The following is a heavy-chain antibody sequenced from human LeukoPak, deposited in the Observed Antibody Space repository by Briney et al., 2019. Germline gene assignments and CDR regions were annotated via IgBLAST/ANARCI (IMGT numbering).Heavy chain of an antibody. V-gene: IGHV1-8*01. J-gene: IGHJ6*04. Sequence: ASVKVSCTASGYTFTSYDINWVRQATGQGLEWMGWMNPNSGNTGYAQKFQGRVTMTRNTSISTAYMELSSLRSEDTAVYYCGRGRKKLALRPSYYSGMDVGGKGPTVTVSS. CDR2: MNPNSGNT. D-gene: IGHD6-6*01. CDR3: GRGRKKLALRPSYYSGMDV. CDR1: GYTFTSYD.